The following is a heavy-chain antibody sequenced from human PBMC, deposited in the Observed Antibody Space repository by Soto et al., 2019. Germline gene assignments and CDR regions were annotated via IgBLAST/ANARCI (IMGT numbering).Heavy chain of an antibody. D-gene: IGHD5-12*01. J-gene: IGHJ6*03. CDR2: INPSGGST. Sequence: ASVKVSCKASGYTFTSYYMHWVRQAPGQGLEWMGIINPSGGSTSYAQKFQGRVTMTRDTSTSTVYMELSSLRSEDTAVYYCARDRVNSGYDLYYYYMDVWGKGTTVTVSS. V-gene: IGHV1-46*03. CDR3: ARDRVNSGYDLYYYYMDV. CDR1: GYTFTSYY.